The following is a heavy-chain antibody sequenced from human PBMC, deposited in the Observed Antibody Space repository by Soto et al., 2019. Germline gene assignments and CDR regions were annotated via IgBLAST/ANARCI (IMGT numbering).Heavy chain of an antibody. Sequence: EVQLLESGGGLVQPGGSLRLSCAASGFTFSNYAMSWVRQAPGKGLEWVSSIHGSGAGTYYADSVKGGFTVSRDDSKERLYLQMSSLTVDDTAVYYCAKYAVGRNGGWDGFGPWGQGTLVTVAS. CDR1: GFTFSNYA. CDR3: AKYAVGRNGGWDGFGP. J-gene: IGHJ5*02. V-gene: IGHV3-23*01. D-gene: IGHD2-8*01. CDR2: IHGSGAGT.